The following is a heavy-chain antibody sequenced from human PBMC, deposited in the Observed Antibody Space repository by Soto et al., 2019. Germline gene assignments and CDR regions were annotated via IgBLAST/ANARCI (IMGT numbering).Heavy chain of an antibody. J-gene: IGHJ6*02. V-gene: IGHV3-33*03. CDR2: IWYDGSEK. Sequence: GGSLRLSCAASGFIFNTYAMHWVRQAPGKGLEWVAVIWYDGSEKYYADSVKGRFTISRDKSKNTLYLQMNSLRAEDTAVYYCAKPWKDAYNYYGMDVWGQGTTVTVSS. D-gene: IGHD1-1*01. CDR3: AKPWKDAYNYYGMDV. CDR1: GFIFNTYA.